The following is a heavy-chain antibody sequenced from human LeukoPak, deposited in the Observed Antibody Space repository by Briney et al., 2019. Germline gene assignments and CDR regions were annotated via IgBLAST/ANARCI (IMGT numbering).Heavy chain of an antibody. CDR3: AREGGGSLYGMDV. Sequence: PGRSLRLSCAASGFSFSSYGMHWVRQAPGKGLEWVAVISYDGSNKYYTDSVKGRFSISRDNSKNTLYLQMNSPRAEDTAVYYCAREGGGSLYGMDVWGQGTTVTVSS. D-gene: IGHD2-15*01. J-gene: IGHJ6*02. CDR2: ISYDGSNK. CDR1: GFSFSSYG. V-gene: IGHV3-30*03.